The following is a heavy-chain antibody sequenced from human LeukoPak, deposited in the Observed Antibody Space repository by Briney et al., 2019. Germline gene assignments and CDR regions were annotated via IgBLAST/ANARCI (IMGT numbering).Heavy chain of an antibody. CDR3: TRHLEVWDYYFYMDV. CDR2: ITRKSYGGTT. V-gene: IGHV3-49*04. Sequence: GGSLRLSCKASGFTFGDYVMSWVRQAPGKGLEWVSFITRKSYGGTTQYAASVKGRFTISRDDSKSIAYLQMNSLKTEDTAVYYCTRHLEVWDYYFYMDVWGKGTTVTVSS. D-gene: IGHD1-14*01. J-gene: IGHJ6*03. CDR1: GFTFGDYV.